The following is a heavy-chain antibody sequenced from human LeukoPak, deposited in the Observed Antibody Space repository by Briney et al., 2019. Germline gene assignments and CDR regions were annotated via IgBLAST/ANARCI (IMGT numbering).Heavy chain of an antibody. V-gene: IGHV1-69*06. CDR3: ARAEVATIEDAFDI. CDR2: IIPIFGST. J-gene: IGHJ3*02. CDR1: GDTFNRYA. Sequence: SVKVSCKASGDTFNRYAITWVRQAPGQGLEWMGGIIPIFGSTNYAQKFQGRVTITADKSTTTAYMELSNLRSDDTAVYYCARAEVATIEDAFDIWGQGTMVTVSS. D-gene: IGHD5-24*01.